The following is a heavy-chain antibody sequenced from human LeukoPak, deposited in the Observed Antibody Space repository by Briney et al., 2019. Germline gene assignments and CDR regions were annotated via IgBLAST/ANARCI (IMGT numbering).Heavy chain of an antibody. CDR2: INSDGSRT. Sequence: PGGSLRLSCAASGFTFSSYWMHWVRQAPGKGLVWVSRINSDGSRTDCADSVKGRFTISRDNAKNTLYLQVNSLRAEDTAVYYCARTWVETATSLLDYWGQGTLVTVSS. CDR1: GFTFSSYW. J-gene: IGHJ4*02. V-gene: IGHV3-74*01. CDR3: ARTWVETATSLLDY. D-gene: IGHD5-24*01.